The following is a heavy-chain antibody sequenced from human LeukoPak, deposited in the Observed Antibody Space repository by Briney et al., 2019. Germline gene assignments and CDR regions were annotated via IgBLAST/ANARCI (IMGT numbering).Heavy chain of an antibody. J-gene: IGHJ4*02. D-gene: IGHD3-16*01. V-gene: IGHV3-21*01. Sequence: PGGSLRLSCAASGFTFSSYSMNWVRQAPGKGLEWVSSISSSSSYIYYADSVKGRFTISRDNAKNSLYLQMNSLGAEDTAVYYCARDPRNYDYVWGSLFPLYFDYWGQGTLVTVSS. CDR1: GFTFSSYS. CDR2: ISSSSSYI. CDR3: ARDPRNYDYVWGSLFPLYFDY.